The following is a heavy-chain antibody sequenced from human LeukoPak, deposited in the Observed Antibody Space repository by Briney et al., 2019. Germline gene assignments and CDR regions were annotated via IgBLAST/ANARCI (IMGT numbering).Heavy chain of an antibody. CDR1: EFTFMNYY. V-gene: IGHV3-11*01. D-gene: IGHD2-2*01. CDR2: ISSSGSTI. J-gene: IGHJ4*02. CDR3: ARVDCSSTSCYPDY. Sequence: GGPLSLPLAASEFTFMNYYMSWTPQPPGRGLDGFSTISSSGSTIYYADSVKGRFTISRDNAKNSLYLQMNSLRAEDTAVYYCARVDCSSTSCYPDYWGQGTLVTVSS.